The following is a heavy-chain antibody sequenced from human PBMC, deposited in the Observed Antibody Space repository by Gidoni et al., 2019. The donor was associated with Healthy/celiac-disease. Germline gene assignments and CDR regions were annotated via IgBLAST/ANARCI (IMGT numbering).Heavy chain of an antibody. D-gene: IGHD2-15*01. J-gene: IGHJ4*02. V-gene: IGHV3-30*18. CDR3: AKEHGVAAYLFDY. CDR2: ISYDGSNK. Sequence: QVQLVESGGGVVQPGRSLRLSCAASGFPFSSYGMHWVRQAPGKGLEWVAVISYDGSNKYYADSVKGRFTISRDNSKNTLYLQMNSLRAEDTAVYYCAKEHGVAAYLFDYWGQGTLVTVSS. CDR1: GFPFSSYG.